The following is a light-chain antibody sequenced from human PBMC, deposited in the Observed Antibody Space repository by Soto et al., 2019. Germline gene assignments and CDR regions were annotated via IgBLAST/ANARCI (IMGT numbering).Light chain of an antibody. J-gene: IGKJ1*01. CDR2: RAS. CDR3: QQYNSDVWT. CDR1: QSINNF. Sequence: DIPMTQSPSTLSAFVGDRVTITCRASQSINNFLAWYQQKPGKAPKLLIHRASSLESGVPSRFSGSGSGTEFTLTISSLQPDDFATYYCQQYNSDVWTFGQGTKVEIK. V-gene: IGKV1-5*03.